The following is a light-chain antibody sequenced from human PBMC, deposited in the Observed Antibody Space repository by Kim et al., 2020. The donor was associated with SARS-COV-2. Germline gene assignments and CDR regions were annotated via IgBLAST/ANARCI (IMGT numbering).Light chain of an antibody. J-gene: IGLJ3*02. CDR3: AAWDDSLYGWV. CDR1: SSNSGSNT. V-gene: IGLV1-44*01. Sequence: GQTVTISCSGSSSNSGSNTGSWYQQLPGTATKLLIYNNNQRPSGVPDRFAGSKSGTSAALAISGLQSEDESDYYCAAWDDSLYGWVFGGGTQVTVL. CDR2: NNN.